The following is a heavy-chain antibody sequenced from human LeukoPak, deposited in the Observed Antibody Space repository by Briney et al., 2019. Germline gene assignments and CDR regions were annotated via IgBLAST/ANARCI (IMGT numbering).Heavy chain of an antibody. D-gene: IGHD4-17*01. Sequence: GGSLRLSCAASGFTFSSYWMSWVRQAPGKGLEWVANIKQDGSEKYYVDSVKGRFTISRDNAKNSLYLQMNSLRAEDTAVYYCARDRRVGTTVTTYGYWGQGTLVTVSS. CDR1: GFTFSSYW. J-gene: IGHJ4*02. V-gene: IGHV3-7*03. CDR3: ARDRRVGTTVTTYGY. CDR2: IKQDGSEK.